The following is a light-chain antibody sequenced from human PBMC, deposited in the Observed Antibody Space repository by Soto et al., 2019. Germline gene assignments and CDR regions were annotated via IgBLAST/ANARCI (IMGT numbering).Light chain of an antibody. CDR2: AAS. V-gene: IGKV1-39*01. Sequence: DIQMTQSPSSLSASLGDRVTITCRASQSISSYLNWYQQKPGKAPKLLIYAASSLQSGVPSRFSGSGSGKDFPLTISSLQPEDFATYYCQQSYSTPLFGGGTKVDIK. CDR1: QSISSY. J-gene: IGKJ4*01. CDR3: QQSYSTPL.